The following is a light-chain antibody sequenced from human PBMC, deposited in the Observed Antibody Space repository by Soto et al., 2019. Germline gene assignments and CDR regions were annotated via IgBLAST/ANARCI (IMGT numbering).Light chain of an antibody. CDR2: DVS. J-gene: IGLJ1*01. V-gene: IGLV2-14*03. CDR3: SSFTGSNYV. Sequence: QSVLTQPASVSGSPGQSITISCTGTISDIGGYNFVSWYQQYPGKAPKLMICDVSNRPSGVSNRFSGSKSGNTASLTISGLQAEDEAVYYCSSFTGSNYVSGSGTKVTVL. CDR1: ISDIGGYNF.